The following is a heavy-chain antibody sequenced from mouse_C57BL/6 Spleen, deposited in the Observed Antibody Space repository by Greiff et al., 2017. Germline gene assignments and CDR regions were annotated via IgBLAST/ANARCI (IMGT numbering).Heavy chain of an antibody. CDR2: IDPSDSYT. J-gene: IGHJ3*01. CDR1: GYTFTSYW. CDR3: ARWGGTSFAY. V-gene: IGHV1-50*01. Sequence: VQLQQPGAELVKPGASVKLSCKASGYTFTSYWMQWVKQRPGQGLEWIGEIDPSDSYTNYNQKFKGKATLTVDTSSSTAYMQLSSLTSEDSAVYYCARWGGTSFAYWGQGTLVTVSA.